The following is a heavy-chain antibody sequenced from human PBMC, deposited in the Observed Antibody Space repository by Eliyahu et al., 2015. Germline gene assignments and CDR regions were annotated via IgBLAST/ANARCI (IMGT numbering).Heavy chain of an antibody. V-gene: IGHV1-3*04. J-gene: IGHJ6*02. Sequence: QVQLVQSGAEVKKPGASVKVSCKASGYSFTSXXMHWVRXAPGQRLEWMGWINTGNGNTKYSQKFQGRVTITRDTSASTAYMDLSRLRSEDTAVYYCARDRVDCSSTSCYQDNYYYGMDVWGQGTTVTVSS. CDR3: ARDRVDCSSTSCYQDNYYYGMDV. CDR1: GYSFTSXX. D-gene: IGHD2-2*01. CDR2: INTGNGNT.